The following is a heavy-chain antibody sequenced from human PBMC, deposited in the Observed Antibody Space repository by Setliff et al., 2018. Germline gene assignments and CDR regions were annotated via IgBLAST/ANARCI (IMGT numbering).Heavy chain of an antibody. CDR3: ARGERIQLWLGSEAVSDWFDP. J-gene: IGHJ5*02. V-gene: IGHV1-2*04. CDR2: INPNSGGT. CDR1: GYTFTGYY. Sequence: ASVKVSCKASGYTFTGYYMHWVRQAPGQGLEWMGWINPNSGGTNYAQKFQGWVTMTRDTSISTAYMELSRLRSDDTAVYYCARGERIQLWLGSEAVSDWFDPWGQGTLVTVS. D-gene: IGHD5-18*01.